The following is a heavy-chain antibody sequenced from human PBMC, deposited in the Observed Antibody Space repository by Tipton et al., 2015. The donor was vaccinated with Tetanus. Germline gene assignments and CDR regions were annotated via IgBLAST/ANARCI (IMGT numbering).Heavy chain of an antibody. CDR3: ARDSRLFYAMDV. D-gene: IGHD6-25*01. Sequence: TLSLTCTVSGGSISSGGYYWSWIRQHPGKGLEWIGYIYYSGSTYYNPSLKSRVTISVDTSMSQFSLELNSVTAADTAVYYCARDSRLFYAMDVWGQGAPVAVSS. CDR2: IYYSGST. V-gene: IGHV4-31*03. CDR1: GGSISSGGYY. J-gene: IGHJ6*02.